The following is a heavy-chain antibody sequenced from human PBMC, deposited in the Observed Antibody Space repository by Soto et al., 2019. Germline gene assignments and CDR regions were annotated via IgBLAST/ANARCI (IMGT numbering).Heavy chain of an antibody. CDR2: IIPIFGTA. V-gene: IGHV1-69*06. CDR3: ARDGYDSSGYYYAASAFDI. CDR1: GGTFSSYA. J-gene: IGHJ3*02. D-gene: IGHD3-22*01. Sequence: QVQLVQSGAEVKKPGSSVKVSCKASGGTFSSYAISWVRQAPGQGLEWMGGIIPIFGTANYAQKFQGRVTMTADKSTSTAYMELSSLRSEDTAVYYCARDGYDSSGYYYAASAFDIWGQGTMVTVSS.